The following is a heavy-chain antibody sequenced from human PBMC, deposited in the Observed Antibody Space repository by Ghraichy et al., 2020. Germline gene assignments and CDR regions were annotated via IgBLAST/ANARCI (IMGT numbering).Heavy chain of an antibody. Sequence: GGSLRLSCAASGFTFSSYWMHWVRQAPGKGLVWVSRINSDGSSTSYADSVKGRFTISRDNAKNTLYLQMNSLRAEDTAVYYCARYAVGDYGDYWVSFVTGYGMDVWGQGTTVTVSS. CDR2: INSDGSST. V-gene: IGHV3-74*01. J-gene: IGHJ6*02. CDR1: GFTFSSYW. CDR3: ARYAVGDYGDYWVSFVTGYGMDV. D-gene: IGHD4-17*01.